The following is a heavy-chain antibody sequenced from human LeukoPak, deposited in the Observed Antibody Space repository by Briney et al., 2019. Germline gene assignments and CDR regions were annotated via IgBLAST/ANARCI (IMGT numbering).Heavy chain of an antibody. CDR2: ISGSGGST. J-gene: IGHJ4*02. CDR3: AKNIAAAGMGLDY. D-gene: IGHD6-13*01. V-gene: IGHV3-23*01. Sequence: GGPLRLSCAASGFTFSSYAMSWVRQAPGKGLEWVSAISGSGGSTYYADSVKGRFTISRDNSKNTLYLQMNSLRAEDTAVYYCAKNIAAAGMGLDYWGQGTLVTVSS. CDR1: GFTFSSYA.